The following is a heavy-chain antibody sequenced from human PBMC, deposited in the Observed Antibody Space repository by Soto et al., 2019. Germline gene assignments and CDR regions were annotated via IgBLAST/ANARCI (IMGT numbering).Heavy chain of an antibody. J-gene: IGHJ5*02. V-gene: IGHV3-73*02. D-gene: IGHD3-3*01. CDR3: TGGRDFGAVTLDP. CDR1: GFSFTDSA. Sequence: EVQLVESGGGLVQPGGALKLSCAASGFSFTDSAIHWVRQASGKGLEWVGQIRSKDTSYATIYGASVNGRFTISRDDSKKTAYLQMNSLKTEDTAVYSCTGGRDFGAVTLDPWGQGTLVTVSS. CDR2: IRSKDTSYAT.